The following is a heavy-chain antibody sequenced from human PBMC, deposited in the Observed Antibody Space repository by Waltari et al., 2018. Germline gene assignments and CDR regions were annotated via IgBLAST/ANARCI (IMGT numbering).Heavy chain of an antibody. CDR1: GGTTFKNYD. CDR3: GRDETAVGYYFGTDV. Sequence: QVQLVQSGTEVKKPGSSVKVSCKVSGGTTFKNYDMGWVRLAPGKRLEWLGGYLPLFGLADYAPKFQGRLKITAHESTTTAYMELGSLTSEDTAMYYCGRDETAVGYYFGTDVWGQGTTV. V-gene: IGHV1-69*12. CDR2: YLPLFGLA. J-gene: IGHJ6*02. D-gene: IGHD6-13*01.